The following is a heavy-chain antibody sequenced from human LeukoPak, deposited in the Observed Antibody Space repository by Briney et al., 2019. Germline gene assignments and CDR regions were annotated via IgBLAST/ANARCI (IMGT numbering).Heavy chain of an antibody. Sequence: SETLSLTWTVSGGSISSYYWSWIRQPPGKGLEWIGYIYYSGSTNYNPSLKSRVTISVDPSKNQFSLKLSSVTAADKAVCYCARHALNYYGSGSYYNPRWYFDLWGRGTLVTVSS. CDR3: ARHALNYYGSGSYYNPRWYFDL. V-gene: IGHV4-59*01. J-gene: IGHJ2*01. CDR1: GGSISSYY. D-gene: IGHD3-10*01. CDR2: IYYSGST.